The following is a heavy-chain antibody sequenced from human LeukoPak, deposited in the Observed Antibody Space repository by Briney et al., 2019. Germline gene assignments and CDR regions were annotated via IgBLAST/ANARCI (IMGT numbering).Heavy chain of an antibody. V-gene: IGHV1-3*01. J-gene: IGHJ4*02. CDR1: GYTFTSHA. Sequence: ASVKVSCKASGYTFTSHAMHWVRQAPGQRLEWMGWINAGNGNIKYSQRFQGRVTITRDTSASTAYMELSSLRSEDTAVYYCARKGYDSSGYYKSNYFDYWGQGTLVTVSS. CDR3: ARKGYDSSGYYKSNYFDY. D-gene: IGHD3-22*01. CDR2: INAGNGNI.